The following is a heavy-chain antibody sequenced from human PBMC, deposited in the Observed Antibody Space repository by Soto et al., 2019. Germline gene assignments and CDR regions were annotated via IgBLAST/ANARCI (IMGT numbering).Heavy chain of an antibody. J-gene: IGHJ4*02. CDR1: GFTFGDYA. CDR2: IRSKAYGGTT. V-gene: IGHV3-49*03. CDR3: TRDCSSTSCYDY. Sequence: PGGSLRLSCTASGFTFGDYAMSWFRQAPGKGLEWVGFIRSKAYGGTTEYAASVKGRFTISRDDSRSIAYLQMNSLKTEDTAVYYCTRDCSSTSCYDYWGQGTLVTVSS. D-gene: IGHD2-2*01.